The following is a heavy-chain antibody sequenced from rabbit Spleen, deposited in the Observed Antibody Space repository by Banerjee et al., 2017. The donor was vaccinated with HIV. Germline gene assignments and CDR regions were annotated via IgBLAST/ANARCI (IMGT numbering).Heavy chain of an antibody. CDR1: GVSFSSSSY. CDR2: MDTGSSGFT. Sequence: VESGGGLVKPGASLTLTCTASGVSFSSSSYMCWVRQAPGKGLEWIGCMDTGSSGFTYFATWAKGRFTCSKTSSTTVTLQMTRLTAADTTTYFCTRDDGSGHYIDGYFNLWGPGTLVTVS. D-gene: IGHD1-1*01. V-gene: IGHV1S40*01. J-gene: IGHJ4*01. CDR3: TRDDGSGHYIDGYFNL.